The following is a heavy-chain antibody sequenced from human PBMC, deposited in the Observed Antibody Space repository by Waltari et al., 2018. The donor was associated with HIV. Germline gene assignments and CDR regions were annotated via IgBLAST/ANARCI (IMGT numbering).Heavy chain of an antibody. CDR1: GYSLTNGYY. J-gene: IGHJ4*02. D-gene: IGHD2-2*01. V-gene: IGHV4-38-2*01. CDR2: TYYVGPT. CDR3: ARKIPEGHAFDS. Sequence: QVQLQESGPGPVKPSETLSLTCGVSGYSLTNGYYWGWIRQPPGKGLGGIGSTYYVGPTYYNPSLKSRVTISVDTSKNQFSLKVTSVTAADTAVYYCARKIPEGHAFDSWGQGTLVTVSS.